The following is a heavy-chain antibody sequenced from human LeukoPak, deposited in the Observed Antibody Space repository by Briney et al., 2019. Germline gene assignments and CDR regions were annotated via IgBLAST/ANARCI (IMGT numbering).Heavy chain of an antibody. V-gene: IGHV3-7*03. CDR1: GFTFSSYW. J-gene: IGHJ6*04. CDR3: ARDGRGFGELLWYYYYYGMDV. D-gene: IGHD3-10*01. CDR2: IKQGGSEK. Sequence: GGSLRLSCAASGFTFSSYWMSWVRQAPGKGLEWVANIKQGGSEKYYVDSVKGRFTISRDNAKNSLYLQMNSLRAEDTAVYYCARDGRGFGELLWYYYYYGMDVWGKGTTVTVSS.